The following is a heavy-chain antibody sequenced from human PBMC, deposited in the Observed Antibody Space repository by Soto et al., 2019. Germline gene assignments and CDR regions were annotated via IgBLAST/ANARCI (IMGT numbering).Heavy chain of an antibody. CDR3: ARDLAEYWDFFGVGSTVTTLGPFDH. D-gene: IGHD4-4*01. V-gene: IGHV1-18*01. J-gene: IGHJ5*02. Sequence: QVQLVQSGAEVKKPGASVKVSCKASGYTFTSYGISWVRQAPGQGLEWMGWMSAYNGNTNYAQKLQGRVTMTTDTSTSTAYMEMRSLRSDDTAVYYCARDLAEYWDFFGVGSTVTTLGPFDHWGQGTLVTVSS. CDR1: GYTFTSYG. CDR2: MSAYNGNT.